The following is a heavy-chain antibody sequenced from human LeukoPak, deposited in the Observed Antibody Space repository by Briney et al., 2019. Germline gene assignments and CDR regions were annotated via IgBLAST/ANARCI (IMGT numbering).Heavy chain of an antibody. CDR1: GFTFSSYG. V-gene: IGHV3-30*03. J-gene: IGHJ4*02. Sequence: GGSLRLSCVASGFTFSSYGMHWVRQAPGKGLEWVAVISYDESSKYYADSVKGRFTISRDNSKNTLYLQMNSLRAEDTAVYSCARDPQAEWGQGTLVTVSS. CDR3: ARDPQAE. CDR2: ISYDESSK.